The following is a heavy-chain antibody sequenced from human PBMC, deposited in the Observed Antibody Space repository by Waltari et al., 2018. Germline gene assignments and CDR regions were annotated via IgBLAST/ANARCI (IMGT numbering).Heavy chain of an antibody. Sequence: QVQLQESGPGLVKPSETLSLTCTVSGGSISSYYWSWIRQPPGKGLEWIGYIYYSGSTNYNPSLKSRVTISVDTSKNQFSLKLSSVTAADTAVYYCARESRYYDSSGYPKHYFDYWGQGTLVTVSS. V-gene: IGHV4-59*01. CDR2: IYYSGST. D-gene: IGHD3-22*01. CDR1: GGSISSYY. CDR3: ARESRYYDSSGYPKHYFDY. J-gene: IGHJ4*02.